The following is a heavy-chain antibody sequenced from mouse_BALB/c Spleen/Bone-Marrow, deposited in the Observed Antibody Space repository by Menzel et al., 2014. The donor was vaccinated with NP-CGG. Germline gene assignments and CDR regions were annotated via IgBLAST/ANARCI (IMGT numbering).Heavy chain of an antibody. D-gene: IGHD1-1*01. CDR2: ISNLAYSI. CDR1: GFTFSDYG. J-gene: IGHJ1*01. Sequence: EVQLVESGGGLVQPGGSRKLPCAASGFTFSDYGMAWVRQAPGKGPEWVAFISNLAYSIYYADTVTGRFTISRENAKNTLYLEMSSLRSEDTAMYYCARDQVYYYGSSYGYFDVWGAGTTVTVSS. V-gene: IGHV5-15*02. CDR3: ARDQVYYYGSSYGYFDV.